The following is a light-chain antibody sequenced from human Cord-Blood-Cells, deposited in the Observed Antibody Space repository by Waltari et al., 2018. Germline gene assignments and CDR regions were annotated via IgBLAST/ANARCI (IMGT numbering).Light chain of an antibody. Sequence: QLVLTQSPSASASLGASVKLTCTLRSGHSSYAIACHQQQPEKGPRYLMKLNSDGSHSKGDGIPDRFSGSSSGAERYLTISSLQSEDEADYYCQTWGTGINWVFGGGTKLTVL. J-gene: IGLJ3*02. CDR1: SGHSSYA. CDR3: QTWGTGINWV. V-gene: IGLV4-69*01. CDR2: LNSDGSH.